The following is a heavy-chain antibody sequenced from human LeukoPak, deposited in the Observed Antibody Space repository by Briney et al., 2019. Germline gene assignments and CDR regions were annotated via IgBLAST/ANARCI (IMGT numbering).Heavy chain of an antibody. CDR1: GYTPTELS. Sequence: ASVKVSCKVSGYTPTELSMHWVRQAPGKGLEWMGGFDPEDGETIYAQKFQGRVTMTEDTSTDTAYMELSSLRSEDTAVYYCATPNGYSSSWYAFDIWGQGTMVTVSS. CDR2: FDPEDGET. D-gene: IGHD6-13*01. CDR3: ATPNGYSSSWYAFDI. J-gene: IGHJ3*02. V-gene: IGHV1-24*01.